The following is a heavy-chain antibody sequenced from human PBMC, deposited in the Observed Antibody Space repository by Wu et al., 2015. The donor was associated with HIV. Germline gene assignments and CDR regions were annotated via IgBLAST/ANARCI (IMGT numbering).Heavy chain of an antibody. Sequence: QIQLMQSGGEVKKPGASVNISCKASGYAFSSYYIYWVRQAPGQGLEWMGIINPSSAYATYAQKFQGRITMTRDTSTSTVYMELISLSSEDTAVYYCTTGGXSDIPPTYYMDVWGKGPRSPSP. CDR2: INPSSAYA. CDR1: GYAFSSYY. CDR3: TTGGXSDIPPTYYMDV. J-gene: IGHJ6*03. V-gene: IGHV1-46*03.